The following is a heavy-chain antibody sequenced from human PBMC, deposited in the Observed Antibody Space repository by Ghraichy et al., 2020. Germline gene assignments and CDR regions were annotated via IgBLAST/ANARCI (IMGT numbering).Heavy chain of an antibody. V-gene: IGHV3-53*01. D-gene: IGHD6-25*01. Sequence: GGSLRLSCAASGFTVSSNYMSWVRQAPGKGLEWVSVIYSGGSTYYADSVKGRFTISRDNSKNTLYLQMNSLRAEDTAVYYCARVMLGMRLSDAFDIWGQGTMVTVSS. CDR3: ARVMLGMRLSDAFDI. J-gene: IGHJ3*02. CDR2: IYSGGST. CDR1: GFTVSSNY.